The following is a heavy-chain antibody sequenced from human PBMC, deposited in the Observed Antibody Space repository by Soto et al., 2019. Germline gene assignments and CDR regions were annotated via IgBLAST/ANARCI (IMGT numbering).Heavy chain of an antibody. CDR2: INAGNGST. J-gene: IGHJ4*02. Sequence: QVQLVQSGAEVKKPGASVKVSCKASGYTFTSYAMHWVRQAPGQRLEWMGWINAGNGSTKYSQKFRGRVTITRDTSASTAYMELSSLRSEDTAVYYCARGPGGPDGPGDYWGQGTLVTVSS. V-gene: IGHV1-3*01. CDR3: ARGPGGPDGPGDY. D-gene: IGHD2-15*01. CDR1: GYTFTSYA.